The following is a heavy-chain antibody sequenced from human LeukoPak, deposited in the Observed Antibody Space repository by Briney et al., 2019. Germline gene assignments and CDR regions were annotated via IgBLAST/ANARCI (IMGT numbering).Heavy chain of an antibody. V-gene: IGHV3-7*01. J-gene: IGHJ6*03. Sequence: PGGSLRLSCAASGFTFTTYWMGWVRQAPGKGLEWVANIKQDGSEKYYGDSVKGRFTISRDNAKNSLYLQMNSLRAEDMAVYYCARDRNYYYYMDVWGKGTTVTVSS. CDR3: ARDRNYYYYMDV. CDR1: GFTFTTYW. CDR2: IKQDGSEK.